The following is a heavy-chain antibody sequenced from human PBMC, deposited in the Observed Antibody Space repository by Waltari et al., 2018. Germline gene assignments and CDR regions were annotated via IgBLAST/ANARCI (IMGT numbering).Heavy chain of an antibody. D-gene: IGHD6-13*01. CDR3: ARGRGTLGQLLVTY. CDR2: IDPDGGGT. V-gene: IGHV1-46*01. CDR1: GYTCTHDY. Sequence: QVQLVQSGAEVERPGASVRIPCRASGYTCTHDYVHWLRQAPGRGFEWLGIIDPDGGGTTYAPKFRDRLSLTRDTSTSVLYMALDNLNSDDSAIYFCARGRGTLGQLLVTYWGQGTQVLVSS. J-gene: IGHJ4*02.